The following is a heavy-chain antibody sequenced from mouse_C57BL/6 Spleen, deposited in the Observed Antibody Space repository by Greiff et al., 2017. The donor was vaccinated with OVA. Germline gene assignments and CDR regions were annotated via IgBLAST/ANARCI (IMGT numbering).Heavy chain of an antibody. CDR3: ARSVLRLYYFDY. Sequence: QLTQPGAELVRPGTSVKLSCKASGYTFTSYWMHWVKQRPGPGLEWIGVIDPSNRYTNYNQKFKGKGTITLDTSASTAYMQLSSRTSEDAAVDYCARSVLRLYYFDYWGKGTTLTVSS. CDR1: GYTFTSYW. CDR2: IDPSNRYT. V-gene: IGHV1-59*01. D-gene: IGHD1-1*01. J-gene: IGHJ2*01.